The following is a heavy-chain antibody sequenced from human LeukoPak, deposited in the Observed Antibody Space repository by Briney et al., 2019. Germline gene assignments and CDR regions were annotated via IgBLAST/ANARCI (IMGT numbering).Heavy chain of an antibody. CDR3: ARATSLRSFDY. Sequence: PSETLSLTCNVSGGSISSYFWGWIRHPPGKGLESIGYIYYSGTTNYNPSLKSRVTISVDTSKNQFSLKLTSVTAADAAVYYCARATSLRSFDYWGQGTLVTVSS. D-gene: IGHD2-21*02. J-gene: IGHJ4*02. CDR2: IYYSGTT. CDR1: GGSISSYF. V-gene: IGHV4-59*01.